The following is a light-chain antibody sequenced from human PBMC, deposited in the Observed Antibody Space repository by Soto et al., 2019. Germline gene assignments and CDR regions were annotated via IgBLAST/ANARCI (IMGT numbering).Light chain of an antibody. CDR1: QSVSSSY. CDR3: RKYGSPTRT. J-gene: IGKJ1*01. V-gene: IGKV3-20*01. CDR2: GAS. Sequence: EIGLTQGRGTLSFSPGERATVACRASQSVSSSYLAWYQQKPGQAPRLLIYGASSRATGIPDRFSGSGSGKDFTLTIRRLQHEEFAVYHCRKYGSPTRTLGQGTQVDIK.